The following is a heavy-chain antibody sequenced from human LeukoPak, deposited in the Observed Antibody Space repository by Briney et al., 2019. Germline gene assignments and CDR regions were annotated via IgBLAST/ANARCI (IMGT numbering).Heavy chain of an antibody. D-gene: IGHD1-26*01. CDR1: GGSISSSSYY. V-gene: IGHV4-39*01. CDR2: IYYSGST. J-gene: IGHJ4*02. CDR3: ERSGTLRGAFDY. Sequence: SETLSLTCTVSGGSISSSSYYWGWIRQPPGKGLEWIGSIYYSGSTYYNPSLKSRVTISVDTSKNQFSLKLTSVTAADTAVYYCERSGTLRGAFDYWGQGTLVTVSS.